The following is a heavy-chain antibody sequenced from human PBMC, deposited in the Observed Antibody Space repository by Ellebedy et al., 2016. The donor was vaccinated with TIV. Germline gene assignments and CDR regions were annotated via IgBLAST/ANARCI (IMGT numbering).Heavy chain of an antibody. V-gene: IGHV4-39*01. J-gene: IGHJ5*02. CDR2: IYYNGGT. Sequence: SETLSLTCTVSGDSISSRSYYWGWIRQPPGTGLEWIGSIYYNGGTYYNSSLKRRVTISVDTSRNQFSLHLNSVTAADTAVYYCARHSEANWFDPWGQGTLVTVSS. CDR3: ARHSEANWFDP. CDR1: GDSISSRSYY.